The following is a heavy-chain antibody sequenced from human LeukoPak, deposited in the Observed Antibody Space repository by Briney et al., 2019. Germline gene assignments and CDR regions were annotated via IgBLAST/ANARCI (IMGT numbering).Heavy chain of an antibody. CDR3: TRGAGWLIDY. Sequence: SETLSLTCTVSDDSISDYYRGWIRQPPGKGLEWIGYFHNSGTSTYNPSLKSRVTISADTSKNQFSLKLNSLTTADTAVYCCTRGAGWLIDYWGQGILVTVSS. CDR2: FHNSGTS. V-gene: IGHV4-59*01. J-gene: IGHJ4*02. CDR1: DDSISDYY. D-gene: IGHD3-16*01.